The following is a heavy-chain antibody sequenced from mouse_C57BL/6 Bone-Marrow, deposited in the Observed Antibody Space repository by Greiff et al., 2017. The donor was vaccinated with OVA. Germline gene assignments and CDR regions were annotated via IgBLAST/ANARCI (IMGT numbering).Heavy chain of an antibody. J-gene: IGHJ1*03. V-gene: IGHV2-2*01. CDR3: ARNTHYYGSSYGYFDV. D-gene: IGHD1-1*01. Sequence: VQLVESGPGLVQPSQSLSITCTVSGFSLTSYGVHWVRQSPGKGLEWLGVIWSGGSTDYNAAFISRLSISKDNSKSQVFFKMNSLQADDTAIYYCARNTHYYGSSYGYFDVWGTGTTVTVSS. CDR2: IWSGGST. CDR1: GFSLTSYG.